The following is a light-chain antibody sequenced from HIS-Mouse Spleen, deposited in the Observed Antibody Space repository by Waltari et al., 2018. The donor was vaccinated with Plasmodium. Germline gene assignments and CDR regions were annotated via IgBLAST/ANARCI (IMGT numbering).Light chain of an antibody. J-gene: IGKJ4*01. V-gene: IGKV3-11*01. CDR1: QSVSSY. Sequence: EIVLTQSPATLSLSPGERATRSCRASQSVSSYLAWSQQNPGQAPRLLIYDASNRATGIPARFSGSGSGTDVTLTISSLEPEDFAVYYCQQRSNWLTFGGGTKVEIK. CDR2: DAS. CDR3: QQRSNWLT.